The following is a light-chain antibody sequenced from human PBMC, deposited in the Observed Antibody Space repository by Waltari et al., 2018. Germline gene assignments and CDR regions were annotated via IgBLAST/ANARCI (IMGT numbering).Light chain of an antibody. CDR2: DVS. V-gene: IGLV2-23*02. Sequence: QSALTQPASVSGSPGQSITISCTGTSSDVGSFNLVSWYQLLPGKAPKLLISDVSQRPPGVSNRFSGSKSGITASLTISGLQAEDEADYYCSSYAGSNNYVFGTGTKVTVL. CDR1: SSDVGSFNL. J-gene: IGLJ1*01. CDR3: SSYAGSNNYV.